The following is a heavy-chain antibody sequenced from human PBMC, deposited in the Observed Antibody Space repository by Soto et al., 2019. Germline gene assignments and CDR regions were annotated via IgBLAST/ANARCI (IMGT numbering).Heavy chain of an antibody. J-gene: IGHJ5*02. D-gene: IGHD2-15*01. CDR2: INAKTGVT. V-gene: IGHV1-2*04. CDR1: GYTFPAFV. CDR3: ASDRHAYAVSTGSGVGWIDP. Sequence: QVQLLQFGPEMKQPGASVKVSCRTSGYTFPAFVLYWVRGAPGQGLGWMGWINAKTGVTNNTQNFQGWVTMTRDTSISTAYLELRRLRPADTAFYFCASDRHAYAVSTGSGVGWIDPWGQGTLVTVSS.